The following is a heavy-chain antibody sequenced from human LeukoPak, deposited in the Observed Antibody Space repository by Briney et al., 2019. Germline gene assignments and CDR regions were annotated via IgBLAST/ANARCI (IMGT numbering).Heavy chain of an antibody. CDR3: ATASGSQYAEYFQH. Sequence: GGSPILSCAASGFIFSRYDMHRVRQAPGKGLEYVSAIISNGGSTYYANSVKGRFIISRDNSKNTLYLQLGSLRADDMAMYYCATASGSQYAEYFQHWGQGTLVTVSS. CDR1: GFIFSRYD. D-gene: IGHD1-26*01. J-gene: IGHJ1*01. V-gene: IGHV3-64*01. CDR2: IISNGGST.